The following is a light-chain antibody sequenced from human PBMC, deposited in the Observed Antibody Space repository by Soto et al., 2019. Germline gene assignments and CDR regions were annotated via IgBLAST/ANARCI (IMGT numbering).Light chain of an antibody. Sequence: QSVLTQPASVSGSPGQSITISCTGTSSDVGSYNLVSWYQHNPGKAPKLMIYEGSKRPSGVSNRFSGYKSGNTASLTISGLQAEDEADYYCCAYAGSSTFVVFGGGTQLTVL. V-gene: IGLV2-23*01. CDR3: CAYAGSSTFVV. CDR2: EGS. CDR1: SSDVGSYNL. J-gene: IGLJ2*01.